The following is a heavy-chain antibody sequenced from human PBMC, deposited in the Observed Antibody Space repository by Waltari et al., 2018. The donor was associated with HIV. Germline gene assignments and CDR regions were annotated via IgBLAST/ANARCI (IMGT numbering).Heavy chain of an antibody. D-gene: IGHD6-13*01. V-gene: IGHV3-49*04. Sequence: EVQLAESGGGLVQPGQSLRLSCTASGFTFGDYAMSWVRQAPGKGLEWVGFIRSKAYGGTAEYAASVKGRFTISRDDSKSIAYLQMNSLKIEDTAVYYCTRDYRGSSWPRDYWGQGTLVTVSA. CDR3: TRDYRGSSWPRDY. J-gene: IGHJ4*02. CDR1: GFTFGDYA. CDR2: IRSKAYGGTA.